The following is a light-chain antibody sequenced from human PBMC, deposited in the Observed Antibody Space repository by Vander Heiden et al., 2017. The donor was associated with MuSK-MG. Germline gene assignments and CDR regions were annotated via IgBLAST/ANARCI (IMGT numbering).Light chain of an antibody. J-gene: IGKJ3*01. Sequence: DIQMTQSPSSLSASVGDRVTITCRASQSIRSYLNWYQQKPGKAPKLLIYAASSLQSGVPSRFSGSGSGTDFTLTISRLQPEDFATYYCQQSDSTPFTFGHGTKVDIK. V-gene: IGKV1-39*01. CDR3: QQSDSTPFT. CDR1: QSIRSY. CDR2: AAS.